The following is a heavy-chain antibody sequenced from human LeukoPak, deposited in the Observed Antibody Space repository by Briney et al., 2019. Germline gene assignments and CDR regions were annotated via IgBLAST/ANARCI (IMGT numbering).Heavy chain of an antibody. Sequence: GGSLRLSCEASGFTFSAYAMTWVRQAPGKGLEWVSSIGSDNKPHYSESVKGRFAISRDNSSMLFLQLSSLRAEDTPLYYCARDLHYYVAMDVWGQGTTVTVSS. CDR3: ARDLHYYVAMDV. J-gene: IGHJ6*02. D-gene: IGHD3-10*02. CDR2: IGSDNKP. V-gene: IGHV3-23*01. CDR1: GFTFSAYA.